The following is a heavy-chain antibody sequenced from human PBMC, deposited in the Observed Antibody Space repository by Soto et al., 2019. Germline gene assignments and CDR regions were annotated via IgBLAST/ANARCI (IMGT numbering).Heavy chain of an antibody. J-gene: IGHJ4*02. Sequence: QVQLVESGGALVKPGGSLRLSCAVSGFTFSDHYMSWIRQAPGKGPEWISYISGSGTTISCADSVKGRFTISRDNADHSLYLQMNSLRAEDTAVYYCARGPEFDYWGQGTLVTVSS. CDR1: GFTFSDHY. V-gene: IGHV3-11*01. CDR3: ARGPEFDY. CDR2: ISGSGTTI.